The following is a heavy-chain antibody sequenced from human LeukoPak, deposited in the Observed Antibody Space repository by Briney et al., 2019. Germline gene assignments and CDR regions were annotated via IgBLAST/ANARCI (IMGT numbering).Heavy chain of an antibody. Sequence: GGSLRLSCAASGFTFSSYGMHWVRQAPGKGLEWVAVISYDGSNKYYADSVKGRFTISKDNSKNTLYLQMNSLRAEDTAVYYCAKEGYYYDSSGYNYYYGMDVWGQGTTVTVSS. CDR2: ISYDGSNK. CDR1: GFTFSSYG. J-gene: IGHJ6*02. CDR3: AKEGYYYDSSGYNYYYGMDV. V-gene: IGHV3-30*18. D-gene: IGHD3-22*01.